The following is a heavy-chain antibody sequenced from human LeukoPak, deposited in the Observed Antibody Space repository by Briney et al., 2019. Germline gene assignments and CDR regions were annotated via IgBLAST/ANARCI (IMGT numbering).Heavy chain of an antibody. CDR1: GFTFTSYA. D-gene: IGHD6-13*01. Sequence: GGSLRLSCAASGFTFTSYAMCWVRQAPGKGLGLVSIISVSCGTTYYADSVKGRFPISRDNPKSVLYLQMNRLRAEDQAVYYCAKGTIGAADPNFDYWGQGALVTVSS. V-gene: IGHV3-23*01. CDR2: ISVSCGTT. J-gene: IGHJ4*02. CDR3: AKGTIGAADPNFDY.